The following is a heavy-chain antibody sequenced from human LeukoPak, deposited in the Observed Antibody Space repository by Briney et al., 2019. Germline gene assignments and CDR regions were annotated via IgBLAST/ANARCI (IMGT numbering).Heavy chain of an antibody. J-gene: IGHJ4*02. CDR3: AKARESAGYFDY. CDR2: IRYDGSNK. Sequence: TGGSLRLSCAASGFTFSSYGMHWVRQAPGKGLEWVAFIRYDGSNKYYADSVKGRFTISRDNSKNTLYLQMNSLRAEDTAVYYCAKARESAGYFDYWGQGTLVTVSS. V-gene: IGHV3-30*02. CDR1: GFTFSSYG.